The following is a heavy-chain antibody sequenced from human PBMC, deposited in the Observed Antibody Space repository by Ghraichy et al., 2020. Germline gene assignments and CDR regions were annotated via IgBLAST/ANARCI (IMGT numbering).Heavy chain of an antibody. CDR3: ASTRNYYDSSGYYYYDAFDI. J-gene: IGHJ3*02. CDR1: GYTFTSYD. V-gene: IGHV1-8*01. CDR2: MNPNSGNT. Sequence: ASVKVSCKASGYTFTSYDINWVRQATGQGLEWMGWMNPNSGNTGYAQKFQGRVTMTRNTSISTAYMELSSLRSEDTAVYYCASTRNYYDSSGYYYYDAFDIWGQGTMVTVSS. D-gene: IGHD3-22*01.